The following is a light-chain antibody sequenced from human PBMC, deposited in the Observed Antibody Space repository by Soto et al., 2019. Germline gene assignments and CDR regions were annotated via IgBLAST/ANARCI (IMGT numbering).Light chain of an antibody. Sequence: PGASGKLSCTDSQSVISFSLTWYQQKPGQAPSLLIYGASTRATSIPARFSGSGSGTDFTLTISSLLPEDFAVYYCQQDCNLPPTFGQGSRVEVK. J-gene: IGKJ1*01. CDR2: GAS. CDR3: QQDCNLPPT. CDR1: QSVISFS. V-gene: IGKV3D-7*01.